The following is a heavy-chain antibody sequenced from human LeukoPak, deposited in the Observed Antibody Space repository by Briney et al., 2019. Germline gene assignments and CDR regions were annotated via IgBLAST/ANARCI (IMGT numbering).Heavy chain of an antibody. Sequence: SETLSLTCTVSGGSISSSYCYWGWVRQPPGKGLEWMGSIYNSGSTYYNPSLKSRVTISVDTSKNQFSLKLSSVTAADTAVYYCARNSGYSGYDPDFDYWGQGTLVTVSS. CDR1: GGSISSSYCY. J-gene: IGHJ4*02. D-gene: IGHD5-12*01. CDR3: ARNSGYSGYDPDFDY. CDR2: IYNSGST. V-gene: IGHV4-39*01.